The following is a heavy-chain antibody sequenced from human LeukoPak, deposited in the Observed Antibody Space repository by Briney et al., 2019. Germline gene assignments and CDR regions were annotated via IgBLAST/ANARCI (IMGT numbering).Heavy chain of an antibody. J-gene: IGHJ4*02. CDR2: IYTDGST. Sequence: PSETLSLTCTVSGGSVSRGYYYWSWIRQPAGERLEWIGRIYTDGSTYYNPSLKSRVTISVVTSKNQFSLKVRSVTAADTAVYYCARETYDSLDYWGQGTLVTVSS. CDR3: ARETYDSLDY. D-gene: IGHD3-3*01. V-gene: IGHV4-61*10. CDR1: GGSVSRGYYY.